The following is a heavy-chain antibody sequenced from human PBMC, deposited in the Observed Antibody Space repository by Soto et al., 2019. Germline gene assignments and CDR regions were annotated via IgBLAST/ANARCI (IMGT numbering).Heavy chain of an antibody. J-gene: IGHJ6*02. CDR2: IIPIFGTA. CDR1: GGTFSSYA. D-gene: IGHD5-18*01. Sequence: EASVKVSCKASGGTFSSYAISWVRQAPGQGLEWMGGIIPIFGTANYAQKFQGRVTIIADESTSTAYMELSSLRSEDTAVYYCARGGYSFDYYYYGMDVWGQGTTVTVSS. CDR3: ARGGYSFDYYYYGMDV. V-gene: IGHV1-69*13.